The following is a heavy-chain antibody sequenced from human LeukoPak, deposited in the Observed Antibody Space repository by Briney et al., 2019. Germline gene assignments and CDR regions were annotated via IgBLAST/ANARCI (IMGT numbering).Heavy chain of an antibody. CDR2: INPSGGST. Sequence: GASVKVSCKASGYTLTSYYMHWVRQAPGQGLEWMGIINPSGGSTSYAQKFQGRVTMTRDTSTSTVYMELSSLRSEDTAVYYCARSPREGPYDILTGYRGAFDIWGQGTMVTVSS. D-gene: IGHD3-9*01. V-gene: IGHV1-46*01. CDR1: GYTLTSYY. J-gene: IGHJ3*02. CDR3: ARSPREGPYDILTGYRGAFDI.